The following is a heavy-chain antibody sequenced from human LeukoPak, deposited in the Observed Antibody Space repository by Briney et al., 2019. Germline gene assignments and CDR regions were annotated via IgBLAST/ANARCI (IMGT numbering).Heavy chain of an antibody. D-gene: IGHD6-19*01. CDR3: ARTRGYSSGWYGGPPHNDWFDP. Sequence: SETLSLTCTVSGYSISSGYYWGWIRQPPGKGLEWIGSIYHSGSTYYNPSLKSRVTISVDTSKNQFSLKLSSVTAADTAVYYCARTRGYSSGWYGGPPHNDWFDPWGQGTLVTVSS. CDR2: IYHSGST. CDR1: GYSISSGYY. V-gene: IGHV4-38-2*02. J-gene: IGHJ5*02.